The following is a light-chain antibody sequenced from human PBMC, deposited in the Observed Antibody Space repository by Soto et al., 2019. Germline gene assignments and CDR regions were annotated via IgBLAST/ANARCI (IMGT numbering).Light chain of an antibody. Sequence: EIVMTQSPATLSVSPGERATLSCRASQSISDNLAWYQQKPGQAPRLLIYRASTRATGIPVRFSGSGSGTEFTLAVSSLQSEDSAVYYCQQYNNWPSFTFGPGTKVDIK. CDR2: RAS. V-gene: IGKV3-15*01. CDR1: QSISDN. J-gene: IGKJ3*01. CDR3: QQYNNWPSFT.